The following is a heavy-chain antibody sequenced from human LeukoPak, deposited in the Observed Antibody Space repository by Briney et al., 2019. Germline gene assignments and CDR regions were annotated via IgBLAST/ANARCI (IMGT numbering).Heavy chain of an antibody. J-gene: IGHJ5*02. Sequence: PGGSLRLSCAASGFTFSDYSMNWVRQAPGKGLEWVSSISSSSTYIFYADSVKGRFTISRDNAKKLLHLQMNSLRAADTAVYYCAREPLYCSSLSCQVNNWFDPWGQGTLVTVSS. V-gene: IGHV3-21*01. CDR3: AREPLYCSSLSCQVNNWFDP. D-gene: IGHD2-15*01. CDR1: GFTFSDYS. CDR2: ISSSSTYI.